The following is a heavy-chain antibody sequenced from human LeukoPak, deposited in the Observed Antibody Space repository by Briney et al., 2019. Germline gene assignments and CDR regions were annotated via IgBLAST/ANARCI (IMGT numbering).Heavy chain of an antibody. CDR2: IYYSGST. V-gene: IGHV4-39*07. J-gene: IGHJ5*02. CDR1: GGSISSSSYY. D-gene: IGHD6-13*01. CDR3: ARIGAAAGTVGWFDP. Sequence: SETLSLTCTVSGGSISSSSYYWGWTRQPPGKGLEWIGSIYYSGSTYYNPSLKSRVTISVDTSKNQFSLKLSSVTAADTAVYYCARIGAAAGTVGWFDPWGQGTLVTVSS.